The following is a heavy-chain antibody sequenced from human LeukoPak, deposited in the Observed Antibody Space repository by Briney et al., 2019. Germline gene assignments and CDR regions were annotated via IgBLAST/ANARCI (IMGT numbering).Heavy chain of an antibody. D-gene: IGHD4-17*01. CDR3: ARVRATVTPFDY. CDR2: ITSSSHI. Sequence: GGSLILSCAASRFTFSSYSMSWVRQAPGKGLQWVSSITSSSHIYYADPVKGRFTISRDNAKSSLYLQMNSLTAEDTAVYYCARVRATVTPFDYWGQGTLVTVSS. J-gene: IGHJ4*02. CDR1: RFTFSSYS. V-gene: IGHV3-21*01.